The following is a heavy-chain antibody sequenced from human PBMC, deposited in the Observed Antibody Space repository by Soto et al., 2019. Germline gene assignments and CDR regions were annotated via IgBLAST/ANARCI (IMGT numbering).Heavy chain of an antibody. V-gene: IGHV1-2*04. D-gene: IGHD6-13*01. CDR1: GYTFTGYY. J-gene: IGHJ1*01. CDR3: ARAPYSSSSEYFQH. CDR2: INPNSGGT. Sequence: ASVKVSCKAPGYTFTGYYMHWVRQAPGQGLEWMGWINPNSGGTNYAQKFQGWVTMTRGTSISTAYMELSRLRSDDTAVYYCARAPYSSSSEYFQHWGQGTLVTVSS.